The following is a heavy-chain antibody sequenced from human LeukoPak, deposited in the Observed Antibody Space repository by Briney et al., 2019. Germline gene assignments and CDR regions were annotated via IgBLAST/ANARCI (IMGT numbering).Heavy chain of an antibody. Sequence: TGRSLRLSCTASGFTFGDYAMSWFRQAPGKGLEWVGFIRSKPYGGTTDCAASVKGRFTISRDDSKSIAYLQMNSLKTEDTAVYYCTRGAGCSSGRCYPIDYWGQGTLVTVSS. CDR1: GFTFGDYA. CDR3: TRGAGCSSGRCYPIDY. CDR2: IRSKPYGGTT. J-gene: IGHJ4*02. V-gene: IGHV3-49*03. D-gene: IGHD2-15*01.